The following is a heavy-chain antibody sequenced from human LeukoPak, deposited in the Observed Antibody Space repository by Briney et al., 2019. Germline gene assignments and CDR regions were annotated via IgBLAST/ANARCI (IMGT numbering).Heavy chain of an antibody. Sequence: GESLKISCKGSGYSFTSYWIGWVRQMPGKGLEWMGIIYPGDSDTRYSPSFQGQVTISADKSTSTAYLQWNSLKSSDTAMYYCERPPLGVAARPYFEYWGQGTLVTVSS. D-gene: IGHD6-6*01. CDR2: IYPGDSDT. CDR1: GYSFTSYW. V-gene: IGHV5-51*01. CDR3: ERPPLGVAARPYFEY. J-gene: IGHJ4*02.